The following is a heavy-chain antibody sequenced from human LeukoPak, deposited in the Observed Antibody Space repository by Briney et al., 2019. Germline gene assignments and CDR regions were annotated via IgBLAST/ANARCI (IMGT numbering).Heavy chain of an antibody. V-gene: IGHV3-21*01. D-gene: IGHD6-19*01. Sequence: GGSLRLPCAASGFIFSSYSMNWVRQAPGKGLEWVSSISSSSYIYYADSVKGRFTISRDNAKNSLYLQMNSLRAEDTAVYYCARGSGYSSGWYYFDYWGQGTLVTVSS. J-gene: IGHJ4*02. CDR3: ARGSGYSSGWYYFDY. CDR2: ISSSSYI. CDR1: GFIFSSYS.